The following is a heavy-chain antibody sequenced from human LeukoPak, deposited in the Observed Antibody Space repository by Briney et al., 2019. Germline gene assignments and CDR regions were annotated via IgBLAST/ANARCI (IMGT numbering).Heavy chain of an antibody. D-gene: IGHD3-3*01. CDR2: ISSNGGST. CDR1: GFTFGSYA. CDR3: VKAELRFLEWLSRFDY. V-gene: IGHV3-64D*06. J-gene: IGHJ4*02. Sequence: GGSLRLSCSASGFTFGSYAMHWVRQAPGKGLEYVSAISSNGGSTYYADSVKGRFTISRDNSKNTLYLQMSSLRAEDTAVYYCVKAELRFLEWLSRFDYWGQGTLVTVSS.